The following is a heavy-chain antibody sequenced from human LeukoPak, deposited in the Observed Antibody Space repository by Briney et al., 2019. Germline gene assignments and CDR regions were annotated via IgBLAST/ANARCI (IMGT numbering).Heavy chain of an antibody. CDR3: AKDRSKRSKTLTSGFDP. CDR1: GFTFSSYG. J-gene: IGHJ5*02. D-gene: IGHD2/OR15-2a*01. Sequence: GGSLRLSCAASGFTFSSYGMHWVRQAPGKGLEWVAVISYDGSNKYYADSVKGRLTISRDNSKNTLYLQMNSLRAEDTAVYYCAKDRSKRSKTLTSGFDPWGQGTLVTVSS. V-gene: IGHV3-30*18. CDR2: ISYDGSNK.